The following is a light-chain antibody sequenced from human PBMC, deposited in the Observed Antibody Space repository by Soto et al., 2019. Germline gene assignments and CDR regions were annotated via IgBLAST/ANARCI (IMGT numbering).Light chain of an antibody. CDR1: QAIDSW. CDR2: TGS. CDR3: LQTYNLPRT. Sequence: DIQMTQSPSSVSASVGDRVTITCRASQAIDSWLAWYQQKPGEAPKLLIFTGSLLHSGVPPRFSGSGSGTDFTLTISNMQREDFATYYCLQTYNLPRTFGQGTKVEFK. V-gene: IGKV1-12*01. J-gene: IGKJ1*01.